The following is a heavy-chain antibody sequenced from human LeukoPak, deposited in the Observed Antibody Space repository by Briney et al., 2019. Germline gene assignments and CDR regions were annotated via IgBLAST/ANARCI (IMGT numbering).Heavy chain of an antibody. Sequence: GGSLRLSCAASGFTFSNNGMTWVRQAPGKGMEWVTGISDGGDTTYDAGSVKGRFTVSRDNSKNILYLQMNSLRAEDTAVYYCAREGRAYFDYWAQGTLVTVSS. CDR1: GFTFSNNG. J-gene: IGHJ4*02. CDR2: ISDGGDTT. D-gene: IGHD1-26*01. CDR3: AREGRAYFDY. V-gene: IGHV3-23*01.